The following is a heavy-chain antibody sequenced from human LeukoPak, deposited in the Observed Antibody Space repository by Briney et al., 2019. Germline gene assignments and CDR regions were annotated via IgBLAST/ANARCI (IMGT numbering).Heavy chain of an antibody. V-gene: IGHV3-74*01. D-gene: IGHD1-26*01. J-gene: IGHJ4*02. Sequence: GGSLRLSCVVSGFTFSESWMHWVRQAPGKGLVWVSRINEDGSTTNYADSVKGRSTIFRDNAKNTLYLQMNSLRAEDTAVYYCVRDLGGRSGHWGQGTLVTVSS. CDR2: INEDGSTT. CDR1: GFTFSESW. CDR3: VRDLGGRSGH.